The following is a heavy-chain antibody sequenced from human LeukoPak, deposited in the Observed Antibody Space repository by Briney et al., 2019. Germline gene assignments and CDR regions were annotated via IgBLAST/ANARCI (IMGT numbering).Heavy chain of an antibody. CDR3: TTWDYVDY. Sequence: NPGGSLRLSCVGSRFTFSNAWMSWVRQAPGKGLEWVGRIKSNVNGGTIDYAPPVKSRFIISRDDSKDTLYLHMSSLKIEDTAVYYCTTWDYVDYWGQGTLVTVSS. V-gene: IGHV3-15*01. CDR1: RFTFSNAW. D-gene: IGHD1-26*01. J-gene: IGHJ4*02. CDR2: IKSNVNGGTI.